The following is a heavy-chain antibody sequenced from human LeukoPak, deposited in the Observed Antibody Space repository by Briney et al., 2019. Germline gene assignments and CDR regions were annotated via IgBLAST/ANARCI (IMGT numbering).Heavy chain of an antibody. CDR3: AYSGWYDAFDI. CDR2: ISSSGSTI. CDR1: GFTFSSYE. D-gene: IGHD6-19*01. J-gene: IGHJ3*02. Sequence: GALRLSCAASGFTFSSYEMNWVRQAPGKGLEWVSYISSSGSTIYYADSVKGRFTISRDNAKNSLYLQMNSLRAEDTAVHYCAYSGWYDAFDIWGQGTMVTVSS. V-gene: IGHV3-48*03.